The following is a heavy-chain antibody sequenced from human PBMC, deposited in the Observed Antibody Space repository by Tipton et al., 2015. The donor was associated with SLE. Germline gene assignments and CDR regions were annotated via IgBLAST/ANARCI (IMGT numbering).Heavy chain of an antibody. CDR3: ARDRGGWFN. CDR1: GGSFSGYY. V-gene: IGHV4-59*01. J-gene: IGHJ4*02. D-gene: IGHD6-19*01. CDR2: IYYSGST. Sequence: LSLTCAVYGGSFSGYYWSWIRQPPGKGLEWIGYIYYSGSTNYNPSLKSRVTISVDTSKNQFSLKLSSVTAADTAVYYCARDRGGWFNWGQGTLVTVSS.